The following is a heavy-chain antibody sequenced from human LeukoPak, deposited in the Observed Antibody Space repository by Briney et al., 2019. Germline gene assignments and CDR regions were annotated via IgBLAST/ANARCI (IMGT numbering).Heavy chain of an antibody. CDR3: ARGYCSSTSCYFSSVY. CDR1: GYTFTSYA. V-gene: IGHV1-3*01. J-gene: IGHJ4*02. Sequence: ASVKVSCKASGYTFTSYAMHWVRQAPGQRLEWMGWINAGNGNTKYSQKFQGRVTITRDTSASTAYMELSSLRSEDTAVYYCARGYCSSTSCYFSSVYWGQGTLVTVSS. D-gene: IGHD2-2*01. CDR2: INAGNGNT.